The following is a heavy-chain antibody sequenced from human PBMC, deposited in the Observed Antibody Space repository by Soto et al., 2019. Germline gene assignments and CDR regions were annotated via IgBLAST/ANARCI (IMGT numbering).Heavy chain of an antibody. Sequence: EVQLVESGGGLVQPGGFLRLSCAASGFTFSSYWMHWVRQAPGKGLVWVSRINSDGSSTSYADSVKGRFTISRDNAKNSRYQKRNSRRPEDTAVYYCARGGEIAGAGNAYWGEGTLVTVSS. CDR1: GFTFSSYW. D-gene: IGHD6-19*01. CDR2: INSDGSST. J-gene: IGHJ4*02. CDR3: ARGGEIAGAGNAY. V-gene: IGHV3-74*01.